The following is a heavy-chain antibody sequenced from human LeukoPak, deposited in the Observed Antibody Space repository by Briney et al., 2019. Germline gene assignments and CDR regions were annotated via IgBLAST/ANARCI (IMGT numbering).Heavy chain of an antibody. CDR2: ISYEGSNK. CDR3: ARGGCSSTSCAEWFDP. Sequence: GGSLRLSCAASGFTFSSYAMHWVRQAPGKGREGVAVISYEGSNKYSADSVNGRFTISRDNSKTTLYLQMNSLRAEDTAVYYCARGGCSSTSCAEWFDPWGQGTLVTVSS. V-gene: IGHV3-30*01. D-gene: IGHD2-2*01. CDR1: GFTFSSYA. J-gene: IGHJ5*02.